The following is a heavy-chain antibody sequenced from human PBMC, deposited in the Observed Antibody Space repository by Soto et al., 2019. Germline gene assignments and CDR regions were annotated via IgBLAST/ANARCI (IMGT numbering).Heavy chain of an antibody. CDR2: IDWDDDK. CDR3: ARTRSAYEISHFDY. V-gene: IGHV2-70*11. J-gene: IGHJ4*02. Sequence: GSGPTLVNPTQTLTLTCTFSGFSLSTSGMCVSWIRQPPGKALEWLARIDWDDDKYYSTSLKTRLTISKDTSKNQVVLTMTNMDPVDTATYYCARTRSAYEISHFDYWGQGTLVTVSS. CDR1: GFSLSTSGMC. D-gene: IGHD5-12*01.